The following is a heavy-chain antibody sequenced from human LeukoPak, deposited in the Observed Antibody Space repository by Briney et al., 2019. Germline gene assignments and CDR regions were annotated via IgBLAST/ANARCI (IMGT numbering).Heavy chain of an antibody. CDR2: ISYDGSNK. V-gene: IGHV3-30*18. CDR3: AKGKGYCSGGSCYVDY. CDR1: GFTFSSYG. Sequence: GRSLRLSCAASGFTFSSYGMHWVRQAPGKGLEWVAVISYDGSNKYYADSMKGRFTISRDNSKNTLYLQMNSLRAEDTAVYCCAKGKGYCSGGSCYVDYWGQGTLVTVSS. D-gene: IGHD2-15*01. J-gene: IGHJ4*02.